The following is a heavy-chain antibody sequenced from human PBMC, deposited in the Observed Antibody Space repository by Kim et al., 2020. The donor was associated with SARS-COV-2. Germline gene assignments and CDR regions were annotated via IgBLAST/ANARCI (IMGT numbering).Heavy chain of an antibody. D-gene: IGHD2-21*02. CDR1: GFTFDDYA. CDR2: ISWNSGSI. CDR3: AKEMTAQYYYYGMDV. V-gene: IGHV3-9*01. J-gene: IGHJ6*02. Sequence: GGSLRLSCAASGFTFDDYAMHWVRQAPGKGLEWVSGISWNSGSIGYADSVKGRFTISRDNAKNSLYLQMNSLRAEDTALYYCAKEMTAQYYYYGMDVWGQGTTVTVSS.